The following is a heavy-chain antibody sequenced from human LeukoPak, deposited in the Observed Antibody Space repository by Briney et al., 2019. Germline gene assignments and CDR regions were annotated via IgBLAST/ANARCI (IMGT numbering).Heavy chain of an antibody. D-gene: IGHD2-15*01. J-gene: IGHJ4*02. CDR1: GGPISSYY. Sequence: SETLSLTCTVSGGPISSYYWSWIRQPPGKGLEWIGYIYYSGSTSYNPSLKSRVSISVDTSNNQFSLRLSSVTAADTAVYYCARGSRYCSGGGCFDYWGQGTLATVSS. CDR2: IYYSGST. V-gene: IGHV4-59*01. CDR3: ARGSRYCSGGGCFDY.